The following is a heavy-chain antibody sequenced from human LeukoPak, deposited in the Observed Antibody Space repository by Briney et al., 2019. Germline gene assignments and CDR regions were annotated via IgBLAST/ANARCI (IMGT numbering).Heavy chain of an antibody. J-gene: IGHJ4*02. D-gene: IGHD1-26*01. V-gene: IGHV3-30*18. Sequence: PGRSLRLSCAASGFTFSSYGMHWVRQAPGKGLEWVAVISYDGSNKYYADSVKGRFTISRDNSKNTLYLQMNSLRAEDTAVYYCAKDPVEWEHNDYFDYWGQGTLVTVSS. CDR2: ISYDGSNK. CDR1: GFTFSSYG. CDR3: AKDPVEWEHNDYFDY.